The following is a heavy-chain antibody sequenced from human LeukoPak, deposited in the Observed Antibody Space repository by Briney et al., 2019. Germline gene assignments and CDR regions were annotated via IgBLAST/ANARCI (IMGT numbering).Heavy chain of an antibody. CDR2: IRYDGSNE. CDR1: GFTFSSYG. CDR3: AKERGDPNYDFWSGFSTLYYYYYYMDV. V-gene: IGHV3-30*02. D-gene: IGHD3-3*01. J-gene: IGHJ6*03. Sequence: GSLRLSCAASGFTFSSYGMHWVRQAPGKGLEWVAFIRYDGSNEYYADSVKGRFTISRDNSKNTLYLQMNSLRAEDTAVYYCAKERGDPNYDFWSGFSTLYYYYYYMDVWGKGTTVTVSS.